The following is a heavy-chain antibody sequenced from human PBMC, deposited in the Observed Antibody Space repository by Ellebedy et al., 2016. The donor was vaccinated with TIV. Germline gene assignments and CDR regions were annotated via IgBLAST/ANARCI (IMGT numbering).Heavy chain of an antibody. Sequence: GSLRLXXTVSGDFISSYYWSWIRQPPGKGLEYIGYIHYSGSTNYSPSLKSRVTISIDTSKNQFSLELSSVTAADTAVYYCARLRSCSGSNCPSVGYWYFDLWGRGTLVTVSS. CDR1: GDFISSYY. J-gene: IGHJ2*01. CDR2: IHYSGST. D-gene: IGHD2-15*01. CDR3: ARLRSCSGSNCPSVGYWYFDL. V-gene: IGHV4-59*01.